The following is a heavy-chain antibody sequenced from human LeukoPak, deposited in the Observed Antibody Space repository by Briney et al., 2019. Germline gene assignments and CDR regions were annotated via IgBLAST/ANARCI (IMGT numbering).Heavy chain of an antibody. CDR1: GGSISSPNW. CDR2: VYHTGST. D-gene: IGHD4-17*01. V-gene: IGHV4-4*02. Sequence: ASATLSLTCAVSGGSISSPNWWTWVRQPPGKGLEWIGEVYHTGSTNYNPSLKSRVTISVDKSNNQFSLKLTSVTAADTAVYYCASRHDSGPYWGQGTLVTVSS. CDR3: ASRHDSGPY. J-gene: IGHJ4*02.